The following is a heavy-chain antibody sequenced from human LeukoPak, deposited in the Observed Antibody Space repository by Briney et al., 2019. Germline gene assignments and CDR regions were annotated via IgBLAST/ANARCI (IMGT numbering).Heavy chain of an antibody. J-gene: IGHJ4*02. V-gene: IGHV4-61*02. Sequence: PSQTLSLTCTVSGGSISSGSYYWSWIRQPAGKGLEWIGRIYTSGSTNYNPSLKSRVTISVDTSKNQFSLELSSVTAADTAVYYCARDRGSIVGATDVIIDYWGQGTLVTVSS. CDR2: IYTSGST. D-gene: IGHD1-26*01. CDR3: ARDRGSIVGATDVIIDY. CDR1: GGSISSGSYY.